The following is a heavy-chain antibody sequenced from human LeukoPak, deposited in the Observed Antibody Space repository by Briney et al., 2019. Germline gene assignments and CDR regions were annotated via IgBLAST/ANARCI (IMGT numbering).Heavy chain of an antibody. V-gene: IGHV5-51*01. J-gene: IGHJ4*02. CDR2: IYPGDSDT. D-gene: IGHD3-10*01. Sequence: PGESLKISCKVSGYSFISYWIGWVRQMPGKGLEWMGIIYPGDSDTTYSPSFQGQVTISADKSISTVYMQWSSLKASDTAMYYCARRGDYYGSGSYDFDYWGQGTLVTVSS. CDR1: GYSFISYW. CDR3: ARRGDYYGSGSYDFDY.